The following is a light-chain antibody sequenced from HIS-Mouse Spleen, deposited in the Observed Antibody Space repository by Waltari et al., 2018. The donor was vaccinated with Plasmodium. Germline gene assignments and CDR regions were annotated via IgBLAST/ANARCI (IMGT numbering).Light chain of an antibody. CDR2: EGS. J-gene: IGLJ2*01. V-gene: IGLV2-23*01. Sequence: QSALPQPASVSGSPGQSIPISCPGTSSYFRSYHIVSWYHQHPGKAPKLMIYEGSKRPSGVSNRFAGSKSGNTASLTISGLQAEDEADYYCCSYAGSRMVFGGGTKLTVL. CDR1: SSYFRSYHI. CDR3: CSYAGSRMV.